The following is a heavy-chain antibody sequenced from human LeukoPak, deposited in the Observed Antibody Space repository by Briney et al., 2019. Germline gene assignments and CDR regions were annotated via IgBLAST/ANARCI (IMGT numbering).Heavy chain of an antibody. CDR2: ISSSGSTI. D-gene: IGHD3-10*01. CDR1: GFTFSDYY. V-gene: IGHV3-11*01. J-gene: IGHJ4*02. Sequence: GGSLRLSCAASGFTFSDYYMSWIRQAPGKGLEWVSYISSSGSTIYYADSVKGRFTISRDNAKNSLYLQMNSLRAEDTAVYYCARRQLLRFGELSQIDYWGQGTLVTVSS. CDR3: ARRQLLRFGELSQIDY.